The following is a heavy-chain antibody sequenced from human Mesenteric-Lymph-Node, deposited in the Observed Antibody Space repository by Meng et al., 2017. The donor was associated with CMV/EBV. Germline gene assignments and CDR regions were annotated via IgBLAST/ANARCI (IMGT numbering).Heavy chain of an antibody. Sequence: SVKVSCKASGGTFSKYAISWVRQATGRGREGRGGIVPIYGVTYYAQNFQGRVTITADKSTSTAYMELSSMRSEDTAMYYCARDLYSVVTTVGQYYAMDVWGQGAPVTVSS. J-gene: IGHJ6*02. CDR3: ARDLYSVVTTVGQYYAMDV. D-gene: IGHD2-8*01. V-gene: IGHV1-69*10. CDR2: IVPIYGVT. CDR1: GGTFSKYA.